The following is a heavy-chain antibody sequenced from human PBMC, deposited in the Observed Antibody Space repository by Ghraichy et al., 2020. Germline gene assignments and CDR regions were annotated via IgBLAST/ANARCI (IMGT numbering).Heavy chain of an antibody. V-gene: IGHV4-59*01. CDR2: IYYSGST. CDR1: GGSLRNYY. Sequence: SETLSLTCTVSGGSLRNYYWSWIRQPPGKGLEWIGYIYYSGSTNYNPSLKSRVTLSVDTSKNQFSVKLTSVTVSDAAVYYCARDGRKSSGVDAADVFDVWGQGTMVTVS. J-gene: IGHJ3*01. CDR3: ARDGRKSSGVDAADVFDV. D-gene: IGHD2-8*01.